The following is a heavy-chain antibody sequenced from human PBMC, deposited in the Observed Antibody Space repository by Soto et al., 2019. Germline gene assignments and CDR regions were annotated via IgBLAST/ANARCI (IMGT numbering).Heavy chain of an antibody. Sequence: EVHLVESGGGLVKPGGSLRLSCAVSGFTFSSCTMNWVRQAPGKGLEWVSSISPSTSHIYYADSVKGRFTISRDHAKNSLFLQMNSLRAEDTAVYYCSACSGGACHQNYGMDVWGQGTTVTVSS. J-gene: IGHJ6*02. CDR1: GFTFSSCT. D-gene: IGHD2-15*01. CDR3: SACSGGACHQNYGMDV. CDR2: ISPSTSHI. V-gene: IGHV3-21*01.